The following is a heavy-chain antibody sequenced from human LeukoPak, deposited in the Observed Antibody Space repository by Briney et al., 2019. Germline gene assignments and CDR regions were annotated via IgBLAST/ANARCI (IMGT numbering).Heavy chain of an antibody. CDR3: TTDQWGYSYGTFDY. D-gene: IGHD5-18*01. V-gene: IGHV3-15*01. Sequence: PGGSLRLSCAASGFTFSNAWMSWVRQAPGKGLEWVGRIKSKTDGGTTDYAAPVKGRFTISRDDSKNTLYLQMNSLKTEDTAVYYCTTDQWGYSYGTFDYWGQGTLVTVSS. CDR1: GFTFSNAW. CDR2: IKSKTDGGTT. J-gene: IGHJ4*02.